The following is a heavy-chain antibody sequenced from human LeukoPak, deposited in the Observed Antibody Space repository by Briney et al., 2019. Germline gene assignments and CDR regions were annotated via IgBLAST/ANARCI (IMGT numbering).Heavy chain of an antibody. V-gene: IGHV1-69*13. Sequence: GASVKVSCKASGGTFSTYGFSWVRQAPGQGLEWMGGIIPILGTANYAQKFQGRVTITADESTSTAYMELSSLRSEDTAVYYCARARIVVASYYMDVWGKGTTVTTSS. CDR3: ARARIVVASYYMDV. CDR2: IIPILGTA. J-gene: IGHJ6*03. CDR1: GGTFSTYG. D-gene: IGHD3-22*01.